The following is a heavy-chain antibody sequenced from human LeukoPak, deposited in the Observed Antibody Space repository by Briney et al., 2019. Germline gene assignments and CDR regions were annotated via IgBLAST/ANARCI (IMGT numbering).Heavy chain of an antibody. CDR1: GGPMRNYY. V-gene: IGHV4-59*01. D-gene: IGHD3-10*01. Sequence: SETLCLTCTVSGGPMRNYYCSWFRQTPGKRLEWFRNISHTGRATSYASLKRRINISVDTFKKHFSLEQKSIIAAVTAIYYCARGVYGSGNYHEYTGGLYYFDDWGQGTPVSVSS. CDR2: ISHTGRA. J-gene: IGHJ4*02. CDR3: ARGVYGSGNYHEYTGGLYYFDD.